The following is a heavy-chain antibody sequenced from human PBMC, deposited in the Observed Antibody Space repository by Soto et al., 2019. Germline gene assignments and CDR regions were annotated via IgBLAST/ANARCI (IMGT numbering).Heavy chain of an antibody. CDR1: DGSISSYY. D-gene: IGHD3-22*01. CDR2: IYYSGST. CDR3: ARERSYYYDSSGYHGFDP. J-gene: IGHJ5*02. V-gene: IGHV4-59*12. Sequence: PSETLSLTCTVSDGSISSYYWSWLRQPPGKGLEWIAYIYYSGSTNYNPSLKSRVTISIDTSKNQFSLKLSSVTAADTAVYYCARERSYYYDSSGYHGFDPWGQGTLVTVSS.